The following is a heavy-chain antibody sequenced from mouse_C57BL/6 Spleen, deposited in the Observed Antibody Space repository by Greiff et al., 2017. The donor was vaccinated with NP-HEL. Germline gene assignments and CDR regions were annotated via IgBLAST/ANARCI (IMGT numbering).Heavy chain of an antibody. V-gene: IGHV14-4*01. CDR2: IDPENGDT. Sequence: EVQLQHSGAELVRPGASVKLSCTASGFNIKDDYMHWVKQRPEQGLEWIGWIDPENGDTEYASKFQGKATITADTSSNTAYLQLSSLTSEDTAVYYCTTDDYDGVAYWGQGTLVTVSA. CDR1: GFNIKDDY. J-gene: IGHJ3*01. D-gene: IGHD2-4*01. CDR3: TTDDYDGVAY.